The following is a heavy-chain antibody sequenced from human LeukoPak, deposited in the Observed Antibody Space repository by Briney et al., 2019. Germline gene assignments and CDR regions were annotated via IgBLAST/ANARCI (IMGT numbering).Heavy chain of an antibody. Sequence: WFRQPPGKGLEWIGSIYYSGSTYYNPSLKSRVTISVDTSKNQFSLKLSSVTAADTAVFYCARQGFGIAARPFDYWGQGTLVTVSS. V-gene: IGHV4-39*01. CDR3: ARQGFGIAARPFDY. D-gene: IGHD6-6*01. J-gene: IGHJ4*02. CDR2: IYYSGST.